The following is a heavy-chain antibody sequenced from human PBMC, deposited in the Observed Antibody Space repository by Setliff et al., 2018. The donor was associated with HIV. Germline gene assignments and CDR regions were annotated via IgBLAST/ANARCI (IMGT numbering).Heavy chain of an antibody. CDR1: GFTFTNYA. V-gene: IGHV3-23*01. Sequence: GGSLRLSCAASGFTFTNYAMSWVRQAPGKGLEWVSVIRISDGVIYYADSVKGRFTISTDNSRNTLYLQMNNLRAEDTAVYYCARGDVWGGTTPNDALDMWGQGTTVTVSS. J-gene: IGHJ3*02. CDR3: ARGDVWGGTTPNDALDM. D-gene: IGHD3-16*01. CDR2: IRISDGVI.